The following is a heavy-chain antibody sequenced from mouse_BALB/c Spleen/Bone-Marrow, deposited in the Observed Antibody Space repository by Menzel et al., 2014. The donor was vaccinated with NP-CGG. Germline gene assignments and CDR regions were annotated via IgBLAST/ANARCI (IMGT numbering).Heavy chain of an antibody. CDR3: AREGRGNYGSSGYAMDY. V-gene: IGHV2-9*02. J-gene: IGHJ4*01. CDR1: EFSLSSYG. D-gene: IGHD1-1*01. CDR2: IWAGGSM. Sequence: QVHVKQSGPGLVAPSQSLSITCTVSEFSLSSYGVHWVRQPPGKGLEWLGVIWAGGSMIYNSALMSRLSISKDNSKGQVFLKMKSLQNDDTAMYYCAREGRGNYGSSGYAMDYWGQGTSVTVSS.